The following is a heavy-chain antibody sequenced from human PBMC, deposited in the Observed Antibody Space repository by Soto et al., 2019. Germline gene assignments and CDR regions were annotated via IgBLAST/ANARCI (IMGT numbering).Heavy chain of an antibody. V-gene: IGHV6-1*01. Sequence: SETLSLTCAISGDSVSSNSAAWNWIRQSPSRGLEWLGRTYYRSKWYNDYAVSVKSRITINPDTSKNQFSLQLNSVTPEDTAVYYCARGVGYCSSTSCSHDYYSYYYMDVWGKGTTVTVSS. CDR3: ARGVGYCSSTSCSHDYYSYYYMDV. CDR1: GDSVSSNSAA. J-gene: IGHJ6*03. D-gene: IGHD2-2*01. CDR2: TYYRSKWYN.